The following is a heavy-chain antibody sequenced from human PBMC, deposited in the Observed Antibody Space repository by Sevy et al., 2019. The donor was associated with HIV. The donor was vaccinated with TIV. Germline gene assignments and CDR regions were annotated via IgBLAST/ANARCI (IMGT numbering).Heavy chain of an antibody. CDR2: IHSDDTT. CDR3: ARGKSGYGYALNY. Sequence: GGSLRLSCAASGFTFTIYAMTWVRQAPGKGLEGVSVIHSDDTTYHADSVKDRFTISRDNFKNTLYLHMSSLRAEDTAVYYCARGKSGYGYALNYWGQGTLVTISS. V-gene: IGHV3-66*01. D-gene: IGHD5-18*01. J-gene: IGHJ4*02. CDR1: GFTFTIYA.